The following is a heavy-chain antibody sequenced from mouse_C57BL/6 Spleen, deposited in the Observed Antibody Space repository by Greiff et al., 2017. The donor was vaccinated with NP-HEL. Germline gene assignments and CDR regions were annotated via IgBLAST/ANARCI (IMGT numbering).Heavy chain of an antibody. CDR1: GYTFTDYN. CDR2: INPNNGGT. V-gene: IGHV1-22*01. CDR3: APIYGSSYFDV. D-gene: IGHD1-1*01. J-gene: IGHJ1*03. Sequence: EVKLQESGPELVKPGASVKMSCKASGYTFTDYNMHWVKQSHGKSLEWIGYINPNNGGTSYNQKFKGKATLTVNKSSSTAYMELRSLTSEDSAVYYCAPIYGSSYFDVWGTGTTVTVSS.